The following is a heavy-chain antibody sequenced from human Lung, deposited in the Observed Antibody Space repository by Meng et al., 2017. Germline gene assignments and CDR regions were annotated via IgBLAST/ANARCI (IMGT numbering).Heavy chain of an antibody. D-gene: IGHD3-22*01. V-gene: IGHV3-11*01. CDR2: MGATDPTI. Sequence: QVQLVESGGGLVEPGGSLRLSCRVSGFTFRDYYMRWIRQAPGKGLEWLAYMGATDPTISYADSVRGRFTISRDNAKNSLYLQMDSLRAEDTAVYYCARDIQRIGSYFYFDYWGQGTLVTVSS. J-gene: IGHJ4*02. CDR1: GFTFRDYY. CDR3: ARDIQRIGSYFYFDY.